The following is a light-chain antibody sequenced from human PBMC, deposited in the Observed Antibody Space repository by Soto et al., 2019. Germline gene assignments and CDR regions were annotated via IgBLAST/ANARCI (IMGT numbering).Light chain of an antibody. V-gene: IGLV2-14*01. Sequence: QSALTQPASVSGSPGQSITISCTGTSSDVGAYNYVSWYQQYPGEAPKLIIYEVSNRPSGVSNRFSGSKSGNTASLTISGLQAEDEADYYCSSYSTNTAVVFGGGTKLTVL. CDR1: SSDVGAYNY. CDR3: SSYSTNTAVV. CDR2: EVS. J-gene: IGLJ2*01.